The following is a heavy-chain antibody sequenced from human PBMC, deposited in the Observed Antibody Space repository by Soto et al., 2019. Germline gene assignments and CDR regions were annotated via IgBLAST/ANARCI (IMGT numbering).Heavy chain of an antibody. J-gene: IGHJ3*01. CDR2: ISYSGST. V-gene: IGHV4-59*08. D-gene: IGHD3-3*01. Sequence: QVQLQESGPGLVKPSETLSLTCTVSGGSISGYYWSWIRQPPGKGLEWVAYISYSGSTNYNPSLKSRVTISVETSKNQFSLKLGSVTAADTAVYYCARHLNNGYWSGFYQSGFDVWGQGTVVTVSS. CDR3: ARHLNNGYWSGFYQSGFDV. CDR1: GGSISGYY.